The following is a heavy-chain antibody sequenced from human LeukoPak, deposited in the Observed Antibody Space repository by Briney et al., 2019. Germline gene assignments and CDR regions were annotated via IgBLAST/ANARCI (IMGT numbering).Heavy chain of an antibody. CDR2: IYPGDSDT. CDR3: AKLGDLETLDP. D-gene: IGHD3-10*01. V-gene: IGHV5-51*01. CDR1: GYSFTSYW. Sequence: GESLKISCKGSGYSFTSYWIGWVRQMPGKGLELMGIIYPGDSDTRYSPSLQGQVTISADRSISTAYLQWSSLKASDTAMYYCAKLGDLETLDPWGQGTLVTVPS. J-gene: IGHJ5*02.